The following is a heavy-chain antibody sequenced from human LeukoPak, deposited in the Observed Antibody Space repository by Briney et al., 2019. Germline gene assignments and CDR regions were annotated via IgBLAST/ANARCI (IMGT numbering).Heavy chain of an antibody. Sequence: ASVKVSCKASGYTFTTYDLNWVRQTTRQGLECMGWMNPSSGNTGYAQKFQGRVTMTRDTSISTAYMELSSLTSDDTAVYYCARDYYDSRGEAFDIWGQGTMVTVSS. CDR3: ARDYYDSRGEAFDI. D-gene: IGHD3-22*01. J-gene: IGHJ3*02. V-gene: IGHV1-8*01. CDR2: MNPSSGNT. CDR1: GYTFTTYD.